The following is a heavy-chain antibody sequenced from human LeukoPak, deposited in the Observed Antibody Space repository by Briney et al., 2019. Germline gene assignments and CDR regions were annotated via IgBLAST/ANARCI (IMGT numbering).Heavy chain of an antibody. CDR3: VRGGSDYEYSGAS. CDR1: GFTFSSYW. V-gene: IGHV3-74*01. Sequence: GGSLRLSCAASGFTFSSYWMHWIRQAPGKGLVCVSRISNDGRSTIYADSAKGRFTISRDNGKNTVFLQMNSLRVEDTAVYYCVRGGSDYEYSGASWGQGTLVTVSS. J-gene: IGHJ5*02. D-gene: IGHD3-16*01. CDR2: ISNDGRST.